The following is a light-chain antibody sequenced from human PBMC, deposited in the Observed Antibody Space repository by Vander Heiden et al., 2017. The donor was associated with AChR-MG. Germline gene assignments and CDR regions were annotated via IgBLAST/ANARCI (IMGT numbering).Light chain of an antibody. CDR1: TLGDKY. V-gene: IGLV3-1*01. CDR3: QAWDRNSEEV. CDR2: QDT. J-gene: IGLJ3*02. Sequence: SHESTQPPSVPVSPGQTASITCPGDTLGDKYVCWYQQKSGQSPLLVIYQDTKRPSRIPERFSGSNSGNTATLTISGTQATDEADYYCQAWDRNSEEVFGGGTKLTVL.